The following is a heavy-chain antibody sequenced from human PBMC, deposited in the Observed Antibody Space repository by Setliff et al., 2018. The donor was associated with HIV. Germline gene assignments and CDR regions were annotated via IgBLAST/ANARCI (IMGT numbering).Heavy chain of an antibody. CDR3: ARDPILGGPDFFDY. Sequence: PGGSLRLSCAASGFTFRNYKFNWVRQAPGRGLEWVSLISIGSGGAIDYADSVQGRFTISRDNSKNTLFLQMNSLRPEDTAVYYCARDPILGGPDFFDYWGQGTLVTVSS. V-gene: IGHV3-21*01. D-gene: IGHD1-26*01. CDR1: GFTFRNYK. J-gene: IGHJ4*02. CDR2: ISIGSGGAI.